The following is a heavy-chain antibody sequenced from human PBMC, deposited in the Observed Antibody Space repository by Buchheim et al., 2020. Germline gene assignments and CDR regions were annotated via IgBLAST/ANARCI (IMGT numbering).Heavy chain of an antibody. D-gene: IGHD6-13*01. Sequence: EVQLLESGGGLVQPGGSLRLSCAASGFTFSSYAISWVRQAPGKGLEWVSAISGSGGSTYYADSVKGRFTISRDNSKNTLYLQMNSLRAEDTAVYYCASEELIAAAGPYYYGMDVWGQGTT. CDR1: GFTFSSYA. CDR2: ISGSGGST. V-gene: IGHV3-23*01. J-gene: IGHJ6*02. CDR3: ASEELIAAAGPYYYGMDV.